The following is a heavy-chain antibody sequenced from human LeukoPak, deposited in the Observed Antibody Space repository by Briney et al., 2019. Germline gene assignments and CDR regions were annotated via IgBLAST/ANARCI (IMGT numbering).Heavy chain of an antibody. J-gene: IGHJ4*02. CDR1: GFTFSSYG. CDR3: ASEGD. CDR2: IYTEGTT. D-gene: IGHD3-16*01. Sequence: GGSLRLSCAASGFTFSSYGMHWVRQAPGKGLEWVSVIYTEGTTYYADSVKGRFIISRDNSKNTVYLQMNSLRVEDTAVYYCASEGDWGQGTLVTVSS. V-gene: IGHV3-NL1*01.